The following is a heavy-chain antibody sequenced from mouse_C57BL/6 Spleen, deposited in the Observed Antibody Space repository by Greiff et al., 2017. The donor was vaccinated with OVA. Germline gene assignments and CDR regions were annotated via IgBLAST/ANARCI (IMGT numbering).Heavy chain of an antibody. V-gene: IGHV3-6*01. Sequence: ESGPGLVKPSQSLSLTCSVTGYSITSGYYWNWIRQFPGNKLEWMGYISYDGSNNYNPSLKNRISITRDTSKNQFFLNLNSVTTEDTATYYCARNDYQPQAAWFAYWGQGTLVTVSA. CDR2: ISYDGSN. CDR3: ARNDYQPQAAWFAY. J-gene: IGHJ3*01. CDR1: GYSITSGYY. D-gene: IGHD3-2*02.